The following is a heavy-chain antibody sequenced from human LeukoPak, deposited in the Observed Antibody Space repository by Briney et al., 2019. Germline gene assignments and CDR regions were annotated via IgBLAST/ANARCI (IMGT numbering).Heavy chain of an antibody. V-gene: IGHV3-7*01. CDR1: GFTFFNYY. J-gene: IGHJ1*01. Sequence: GGSLRLSCAASGFTFFNYYMSWVRQAPGKGLEWVANINEGGGVENYVDSVQGRFTISRDNAQKSADLQMNSLRAEDTAVYYCATEYQLLYELGQYFQHWGQGTLVTVSS. D-gene: IGHD2-2*02. CDR2: INEGGGVE. CDR3: ATEYQLLYELGQYFQH.